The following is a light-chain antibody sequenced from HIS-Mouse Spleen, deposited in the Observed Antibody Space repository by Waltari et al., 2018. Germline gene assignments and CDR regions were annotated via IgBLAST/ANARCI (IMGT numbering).Light chain of an antibody. J-gene: IGLJ2*01. V-gene: IGLV2-11*02. CDR3: CSYAGSYTFVV. CDR1: RSYVGGYNY. CDR2: DVS. Sequence: QSALTQPPSVSGSPGQPVTISCTGTRSYVGGYNYVSWYQQHPGKAPKLMIYDVSKRPSGVPDRFSGSKSGNTASLTISGLQAEDEADYYCCSYAGSYTFVVFGGGTKLTVL.